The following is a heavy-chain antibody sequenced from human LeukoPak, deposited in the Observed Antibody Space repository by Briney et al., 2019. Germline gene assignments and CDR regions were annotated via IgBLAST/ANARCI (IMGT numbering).Heavy chain of an antibody. D-gene: IGHD6-13*01. V-gene: IGHV4-4*07. J-gene: IGHJ3*01. CDR3: ARISSSNWYNERGAFDV. CDR1: GGSISSYY. Sequence: SETLSLTCTVSGGSISSYYWSWIRQPAGKGLEWIGRIYISGSTNYNPSLKSRVTISVDTSKNQFSLKLSSVTAADTAVYYCARISSSNWYNERGAFDVWGQGTMVTVSS. CDR2: IYISGST.